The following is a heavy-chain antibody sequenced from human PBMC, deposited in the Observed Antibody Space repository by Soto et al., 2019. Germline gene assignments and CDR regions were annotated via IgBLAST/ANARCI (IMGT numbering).Heavy chain of an antibody. Sequence: ASVKVFCKASGYTFTSYDINWGGQATGQRVEGMGWMNPNSGNTGYAQKFQGRVTMTRNTSISTAYMELSSLRSEDTAVYYCARGSSTTGTDYWGQGTLVTVSS. CDR1: GYTFTSYD. J-gene: IGHJ4*02. CDR3: ARGSSTTGTDY. CDR2: MNPNSGNT. V-gene: IGHV1-8*01. D-gene: IGHD4-17*01.